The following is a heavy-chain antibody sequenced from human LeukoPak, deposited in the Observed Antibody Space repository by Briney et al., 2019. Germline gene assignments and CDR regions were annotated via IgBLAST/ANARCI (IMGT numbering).Heavy chain of an antibody. Sequence: PSETLSLTCAVYGGTFSGYYWSWIRQPPGKRLEWVGESNDSGGTNYNPSLKSRVTISVDTSKKQFSLKLSSVTAADTAVYYCARGVDYYGVWGQGTLVTVSS. CDR1: GGTFSGYY. CDR2: SNDSGGT. D-gene: IGHD3-10*01. CDR3: ARGVDYYGV. J-gene: IGHJ4*02. V-gene: IGHV4-34*01.